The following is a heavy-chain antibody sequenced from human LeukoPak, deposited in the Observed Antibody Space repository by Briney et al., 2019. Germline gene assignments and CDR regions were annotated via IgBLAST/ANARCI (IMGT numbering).Heavy chain of an antibody. CDR2: ISGSGGST. J-gene: IGHJ4*02. D-gene: IGHD3-22*01. CDR3: AKDLYSYYYDSSGYYHGPPDY. V-gene: IGHV3-23*01. CDR1: GFTFSSYA. Sequence: GGSLRLSCAASGFTFSSYAMSWVRQAPGKGLEWVSAISGSGGSTYYADSVKGRFTISRDNSKNTLYLQMNSLRAEDTAVYYCAKDLYSYYYDSSGYYHGPPDYWGQGTLVTVSS.